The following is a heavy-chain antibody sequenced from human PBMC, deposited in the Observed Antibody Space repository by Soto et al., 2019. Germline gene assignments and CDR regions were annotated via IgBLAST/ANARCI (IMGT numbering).Heavy chain of an antibody. CDR1: GGSISSYY. CDR3: AHGRRFRWFDP. Sequence: SETLSLTCTVSGGSISSYYWSWIRQPPGKGLEWIGYIYYSGSTNYNPSLKSRVTISVDTSKNQFSLKLSSVTAADTAVYYCAHGRRFRWFDPWGQGTLVTVSS. CDR2: IYYSGST. V-gene: IGHV4-59*08. J-gene: IGHJ5*02.